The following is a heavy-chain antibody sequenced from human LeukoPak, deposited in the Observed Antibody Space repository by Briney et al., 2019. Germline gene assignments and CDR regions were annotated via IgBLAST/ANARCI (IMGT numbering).Heavy chain of an antibody. CDR3: ARYYYDSSGYDY. CDR1: GYTFTSYG. V-gene: IGHV1-18*01. J-gene: IGHJ4*02. D-gene: IGHD3-22*01. CDR2: ITAYNGNT. Sequence: EAPVKVSCKASGYTFTSYGISWVRQAPGQGLEWMGWITAYNGNTNKAQKLQSRVTMTTDTSTSTAYMELRSLRSDDTAMYYCARYYYDSSGYDYWGQGTLVTVSS.